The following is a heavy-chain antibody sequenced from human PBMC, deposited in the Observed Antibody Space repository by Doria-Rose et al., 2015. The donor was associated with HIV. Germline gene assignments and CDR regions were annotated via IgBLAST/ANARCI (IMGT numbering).Heavy chain of an antibody. Sequence: QVTLKESGPVLVKPTETLTLTCTVSGVSLSSPGMGVSWIRQPPGKALEWLANIFSGDERSYKTSLKSRLTISRGTPKSQVVLTMTDMDPVDTATYYCARIKSSRWYHKYYFDFWGQGTLVIVSA. CDR2: IFSGDER. V-gene: IGHV2-26*01. J-gene: IGHJ4*02. D-gene: IGHD6-13*01. CDR1: GVSLSSPGMG. CDR3: ARIKSSRWYHKYYFDF.